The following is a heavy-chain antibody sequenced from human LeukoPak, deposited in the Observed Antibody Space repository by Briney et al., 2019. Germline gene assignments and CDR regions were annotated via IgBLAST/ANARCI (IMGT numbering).Heavy chain of an antibody. CDR3: AREVRRGASGWHPPYGGHGMEV. J-gene: IGHJ6*04. CDR1: GDSVSSNSAA. V-gene: IGHV6-1*01. CDR2: TYYRSNLYN. Sequence: SQTLSLTCAISGDSVSSNSAAWNWIRQSPSRGLEWLGRTYYRSNLYNDYAVSVKSRIPINPDPSKNHFSLQLNSVTPEDPAVYYCAREVRRGASGWHPPYGGHGMEVWGKGTTVTVSS. D-gene: IGHD6-19*01.